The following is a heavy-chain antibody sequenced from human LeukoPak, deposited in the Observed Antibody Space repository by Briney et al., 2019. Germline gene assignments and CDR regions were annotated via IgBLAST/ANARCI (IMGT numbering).Heavy chain of an antibody. CDR3: ARDKGAAGSDY. D-gene: IGHD6-13*01. Sequence: ASVKVSCKASGYTFTNYAMNWVRQAPGQGLEWMGWINPHTGDTNYAQKFQGRVTMTWDTSMSTAYMELSRLRSDDTAVYYCARDKGAAGSDYWGQGTLVTVSS. V-gene: IGHV1-2*02. CDR2: INPHTGDT. CDR1: GYTFTNYA. J-gene: IGHJ4*02.